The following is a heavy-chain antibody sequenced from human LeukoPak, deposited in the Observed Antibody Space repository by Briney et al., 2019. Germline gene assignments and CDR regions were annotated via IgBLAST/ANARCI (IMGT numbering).Heavy chain of an antibody. CDR2: INHSGST. CDR3: AREGLKSIAARPYYFDY. CDR1: GGSFSGYY. V-gene: IGHV4-34*01. D-gene: IGHD6-6*01. J-gene: IGHJ4*02. Sequence: SETLSLTCAVYGGSFSGYYWSWIRQPPGKGLEWIGEINHSGSTNYNPSLKSQVTISVDTSKNQFSLKLSSVTAADTAVYYCAREGLKSIAARPYYFDYWSQGTLVTVSS.